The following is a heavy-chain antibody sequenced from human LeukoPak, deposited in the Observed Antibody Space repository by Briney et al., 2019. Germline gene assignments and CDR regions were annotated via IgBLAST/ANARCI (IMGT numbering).Heavy chain of an antibody. CDR2: IYYSGST. D-gene: IGHD3-22*01. V-gene: IGHV4-59*01. CDR1: GGSISSYY. CDR3: ARDSGSGYYLSAFDI. Sequence: SETLSLTCTVSGGSISSYYWNWIRQPPGKGLEWIGYIYYSGSTNYNPSLKSRVTISVDTSKNQFSLKLSSVTAADTAVYYCARDSGSGYYLSAFDIWGQGTMVTVSS. J-gene: IGHJ3*02.